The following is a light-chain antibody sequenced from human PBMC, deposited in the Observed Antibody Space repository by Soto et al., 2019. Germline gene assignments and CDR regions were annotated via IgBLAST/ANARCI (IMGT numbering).Light chain of an antibody. CDR1: QSINSW. CDR3: QQYYSYPWT. Sequence: DIQMTQSPSTLSASVGDRVTITCRASQSINSWLAWYQQKPGKAPNLLIYKASSLESGVPSRFSGSGSGTEFTLTISSLQPDDFATYYCQQYYSYPWTFGQGTKVEIK. CDR2: KAS. J-gene: IGKJ1*01. V-gene: IGKV1-5*03.